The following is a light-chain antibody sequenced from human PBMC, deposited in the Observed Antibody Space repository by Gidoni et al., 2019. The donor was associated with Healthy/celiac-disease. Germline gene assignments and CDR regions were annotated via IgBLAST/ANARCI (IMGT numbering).Light chain of an antibody. Sequence: QSVLTQPPSVSAAPGQRVTISGTGSSSNIGAGYDVHWYQQLPGTAPKLLIYGNSNRPSGVPDRFSGSKSGTSASLAITGLQAEDEADYYCQSYDSSLSGVVFGGGTKLTVL. CDR1: SSNIGAGYD. V-gene: IGLV1-40*01. CDR3: QSYDSSLSGVV. J-gene: IGLJ2*01. CDR2: GNS.